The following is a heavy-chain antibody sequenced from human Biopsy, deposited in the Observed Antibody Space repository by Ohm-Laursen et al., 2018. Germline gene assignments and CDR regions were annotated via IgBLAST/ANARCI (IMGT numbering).Heavy chain of an antibody. V-gene: IGHV4-38-2*01. Sequence: SDTLSLTCAVSGYSVTNDYYWGWIRQPPGKGLEWIGNIYYDGITYYNPSLKSRVPMSVDTSKNQFSLRLTSVTAADTAVYYCARVAGGYAYYYGMDVWGQGTTVIVSS. D-gene: IGHD5-12*01. CDR3: ARVAGGYAYYYGMDV. J-gene: IGHJ6*02. CDR2: IYYDGIT. CDR1: GYSVTNDYY.